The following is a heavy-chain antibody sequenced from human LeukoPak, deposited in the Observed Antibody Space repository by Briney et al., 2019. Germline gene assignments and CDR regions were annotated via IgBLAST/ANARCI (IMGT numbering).Heavy chain of an antibody. V-gene: IGHV3-21*01. CDR2: ISSRSSHI. D-gene: IGHD5-12*01. Sequence: GGSLRLSCAASGLTFSSYTLNWVRQAPGKGLEWVSSISSRSSHIYYADPVKGRFTISRDNAKNSLYLQMNSLRGEDTAVYFCARDGSAYDYYYYGMDVWGQGTTVTVSS. J-gene: IGHJ6*02. CDR1: GLTFSSYT. CDR3: ARDGSAYDYYYYGMDV.